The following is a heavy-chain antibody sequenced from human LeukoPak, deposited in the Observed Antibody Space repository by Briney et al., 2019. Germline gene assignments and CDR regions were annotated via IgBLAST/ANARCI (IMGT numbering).Heavy chain of an antibody. J-gene: IGHJ4*02. CDR1: GFTFSSYA. V-gene: IGHV3-30-3*01. CDR2: ISYDGSNK. D-gene: IGHD6-13*01. Sequence: GGSLRLSCAASGFTFSSYAMHWVRQAPGKGLEWVAVISYDGSNKYYADYVKGRFTISRDNSNNTLYVQMNSPRADDTAVYYCAKVRSGSSNWALRIFDNWGQGTLVTVSS. CDR3: AKVRSGSSNWALRIFDN.